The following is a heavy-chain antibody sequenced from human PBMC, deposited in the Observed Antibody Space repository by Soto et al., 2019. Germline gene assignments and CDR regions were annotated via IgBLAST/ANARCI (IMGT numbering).Heavy chain of an antibody. CDR3: AKEDIEEAGPIPFSDY. CDR1: GFTFRSYA. CDR2: ISESAAST. J-gene: IGHJ4*02. Sequence: GPLRLSCAASGFTFRSYAMSWVRQAPGKGLEWVSSISESAASTDYADSVKGRFTIARDNSKNTLYLQMNSLRAEDTAVYYCAKEDIEEAGPIPFSDYGGQGTLVTVSS. D-gene: IGHD6-13*01. V-gene: IGHV3-23*01.